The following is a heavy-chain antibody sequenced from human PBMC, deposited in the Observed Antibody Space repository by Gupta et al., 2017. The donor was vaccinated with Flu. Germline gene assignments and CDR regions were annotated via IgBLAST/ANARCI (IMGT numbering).Heavy chain of an antibody. D-gene: IGHD1-1*01. Sequence: LQLQESGPGLVKPSEPPSLTCSVSGGSITNTLYYWGCIRQTPGQGLEWIGSISHSGDTFYNPSLKGRATMSLDTSKNQFSLNVNSVTVADTAVYYCAGRRDGYNLGVDYWGQGSLVTVSS. CDR2: ISHSGDT. CDR1: GGSITNTLYY. CDR3: AGRRDGYNLGVDY. J-gene: IGHJ4*02. V-gene: IGHV4-39*05.